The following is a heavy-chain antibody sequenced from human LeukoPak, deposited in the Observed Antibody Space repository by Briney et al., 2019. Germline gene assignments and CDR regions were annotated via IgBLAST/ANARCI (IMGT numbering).Heavy chain of an antibody. CDR1: GVTFSSYW. J-gene: IGHJ4*02. CDR3: ATEGAANGY. V-gene: IGHV3-7*01. Sequence: GGSLRLSCAASGVTFSSYWMSWVRQAPGKGLEWVANIKQDGSEKYYVDSVNGRFTISKDNAKNSLYLQMNSLRAEDTAVYYCATEGAANGYWGQGTLVTVSS. CDR2: IKQDGSEK. D-gene: IGHD1-26*01.